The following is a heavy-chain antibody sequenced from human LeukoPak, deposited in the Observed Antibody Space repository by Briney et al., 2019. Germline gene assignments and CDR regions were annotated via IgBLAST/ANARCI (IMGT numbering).Heavy chain of an antibody. J-gene: IGHJ5*02. V-gene: IGHV1-2*02. Sequence: ASVKVSCKASGYTFTGYYMHWVRQAPGQGLEWMGWINPNSGGTNYAQKFQGRVTMTRDTSISTAYMELSRLRSDDTAVYYCARGVTWDQLLFDPWGQGTLVTVSS. CDR2: INPNSGGT. D-gene: IGHD4-23*01. CDR3: ARGVTWDQLLFDP. CDR1: GYTFTGYY.